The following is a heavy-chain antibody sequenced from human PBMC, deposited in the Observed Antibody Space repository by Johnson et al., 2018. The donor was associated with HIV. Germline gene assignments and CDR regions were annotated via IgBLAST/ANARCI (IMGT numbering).Heavy chain of an antibody. CDR1: GFTVSSNY. V-gene: IGHV3-66*02. CDR2: IYPGGTT. Sequence: VQLVESGGGLVQPGGSLRLSCTASGFTVSSNYMSWVRQAPGKGLEWVSVIYPGGTTVPADSVKGRFTISRDNSKNKLHLQMSSLRAEDMAVYYCARSVELHHLDTSGMGDAFDIWGQGTMVTVSS. CDR3: ARSVELHHLDTSGMGDAFDI. D-gene: IGHD5-18*01. J-gene: IGHJ3*02.